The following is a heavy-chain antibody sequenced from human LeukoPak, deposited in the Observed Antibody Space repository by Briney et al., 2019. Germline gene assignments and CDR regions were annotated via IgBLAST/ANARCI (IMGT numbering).Heavy chain of an antibody. CDR1: GFTFGDYA. V-gene: IGHV3-49*03. J-gene: IGHJ4*02. D-gene: IGHD1-1*01. Sequence: GGSLRLSCTASGFTFGDYAMSWFRQAPGKGLEWVGFIRSKAYGGTTEYAASVKGRFTISRDDSKSVAYLQMNSLKTEDTAVYYCTRDWLERLPDYWGQGTLVTVSS. CDR2: IRSKAYGGTT. CDR3: TRDWLERLPDY.